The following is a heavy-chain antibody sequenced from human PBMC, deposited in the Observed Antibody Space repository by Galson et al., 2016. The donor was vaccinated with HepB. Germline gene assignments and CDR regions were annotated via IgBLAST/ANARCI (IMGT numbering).Heavy chain of an antibody. V-gene: IGHV3-21*04. Sequence: SLRLSCAASGFSFSSYSMNWVRQAPGKGLEWVSSISTTTRYTYYADSVKGRFTISRDNSKNSLYLQMNSLRSDDTAVYYCARDLVDSSGWVDYWGQGTLVTVSS. D-gene: IGHD6-19*01. CDR2: ISTTTRYT. J-gene: IGHJ4*02. CDR3: ARDLVDSSGWVDY. CDR1: GFSFSSYS.